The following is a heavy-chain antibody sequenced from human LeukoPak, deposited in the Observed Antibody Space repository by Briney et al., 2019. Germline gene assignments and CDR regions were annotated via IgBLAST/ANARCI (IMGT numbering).Heavy chain of an antibody. J-gene: IGHJ4*02. CDR3: VRGSPGYSSSWHAY. CDR1: GFMLSSTW. D-gene: IGHD6-13*01. CDR2: INSDATST. Sequence: GGSLRLSCAASGFMLSSTWMHWVRQAPGKGQVWVSRINSDATSTSYADSVRGRFTISRDDAKNTMYLQMNSLRAEDTAMYYCVRGSPGYSSSWHAYWGQGTLVTVSS. V-gene: IGHV3-74*01.